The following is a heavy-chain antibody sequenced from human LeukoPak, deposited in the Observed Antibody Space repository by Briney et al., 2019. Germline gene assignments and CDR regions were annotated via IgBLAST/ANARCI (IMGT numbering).Heavy chain of an antibody. CDR2: IYTSGST. CDR1: GGSISSGSYY. V-gene: IGHV4-61*02. CDR3: ARGGTGSLSQGYYYYMDV. D-gene: IGHD3/OR15-3a*01. J-gene: IGHJ6*03. Sequence: PSETLSLTCTVSGGSISSGSYYWSWIRQPAGKGLEWIGRIYTSGSTNYNPSLKSRVTISVDTSKNQFSLQLNSVTPEDTAVYYCARGGTGSLSQGYYYYMDVWGKGTTVTVSS.